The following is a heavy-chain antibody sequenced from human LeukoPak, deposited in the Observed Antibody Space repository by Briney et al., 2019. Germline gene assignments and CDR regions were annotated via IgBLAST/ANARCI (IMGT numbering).Heavy chain of an antibody. CDR1: GYSISSGYY. J-gene: IGHJ4*02. Sequence: PSETLSLTCAVSGYSISSGYYWGWIRQPPGKGLEWIGSIYHSGSTYYNPSLKSRVTIPVDTSKNQFSLKLSSVTAADTALYYCARHRVGANYFDYWGQGTLVTVSS. CDR3: ARHRVGANYFDY. V-gene: IGHV4-38-2*01. D-gene: IGHD1-26*01. CDR2: IYHSGST.